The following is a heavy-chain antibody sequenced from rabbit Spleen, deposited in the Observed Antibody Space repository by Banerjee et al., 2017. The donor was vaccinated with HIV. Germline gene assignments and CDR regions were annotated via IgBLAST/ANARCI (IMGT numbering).Heavy chain of an antibody. CDR1: GFTISGYW. V-gene: IGHV1S45*01. D-gene: IGHD1-1*01. J-gene: IGHJ2*01. CDR2: IDTGSSGFT. CDR3: ARNYVNAFDP. Sequence: QEQVEESGGRLVQPGGSLTLSCKAFGFTISGYWMNWVRQAPGKGLEWIACIDTGSSGFTYFATWAKGRFTCSKTSSTTVTLQMTRLTAADTATYFCARNYVNAFDPWGQGTLVTVS.